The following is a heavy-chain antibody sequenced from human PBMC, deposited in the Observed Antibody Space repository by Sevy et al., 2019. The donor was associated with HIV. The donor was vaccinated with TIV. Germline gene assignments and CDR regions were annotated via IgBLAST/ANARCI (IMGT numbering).Heavy chain of an antibody. CDR2: IYYSGST. D-gene: IGHD3-9*01. Sequence: SETLSLTYTVSGGSISSGGYYWSWIRQHPGKGLEWIGYIYYSGSTYYNPSLKSRVTISVDTSKNQFSLKLSSVTAADTAVYYCARANFDWLLLFDYWGQGTLVTVSS. CDR1: GGSISSGGYY. J-gene: IGHJ4*02. V-gene: IGHV4-31*03. CDR3: ARANFDWLLLFDY.